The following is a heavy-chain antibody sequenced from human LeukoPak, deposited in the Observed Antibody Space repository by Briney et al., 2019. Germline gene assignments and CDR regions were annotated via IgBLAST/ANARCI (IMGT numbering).Heavy chain of an antibody. Sequence: GGSLRLSCAASGFTFSSYSMNWVRQAPGKGLEWVSFISSSSSTIYYADSVKGRFTISRDNAKNSLYLQMNSLRVEDTAVYYCPRDRGGSYSAIDYWGQGTLVTVSS. D-gene: IGHD1-26*01. CDR3: PRDRGGSYSAIDY. V-gene: IGHV3-48*04. CDR1: GFTFSSYS. J-gene: IGHJ4*02. CDR2: ISSSSSTI.